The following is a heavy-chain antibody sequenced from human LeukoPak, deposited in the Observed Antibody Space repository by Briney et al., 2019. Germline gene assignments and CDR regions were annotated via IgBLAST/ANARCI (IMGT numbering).Heavy chain of an antibody. CDR2: IKQDGSEK. D-gene: IGHD2-2*02. CDR3: ARELGYCSSTSCYTRFDY. CDR1: GFTFSSYW. V-gene: IGHV3-7*01. J-gene: IGHJ4*02. Sequence: GGSLRLSCAASGFTFSSYWMSWVRQAPGEGLEWVANIKQDGSEKYYVDSVKGRFTISRDNAKNSLYLQMHSLRAEDTAVYYCARELGYCSSTSCYTRFDYWGQGTLVTVSS.